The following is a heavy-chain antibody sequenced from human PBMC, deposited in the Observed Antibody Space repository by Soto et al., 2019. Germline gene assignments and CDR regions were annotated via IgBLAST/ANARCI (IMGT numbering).Heavy chain of an antibody. CDR1: GFRRSTSGVG. V-gene: IGHV2-5*02. D-gene: IGHD3-16*01. J-gene: IGHJ4*02. CDR3: AHSALEMAPATFDY. Sequence: QITLKESGPTLVKPTQTLSMTCTFSGFRRSTSGVGVGWIRQPPGKALEWLALIYWDDDKRYSPSLKSRLTITKDTSKNQVVLTMTNMDPVDKATYYCAHSALEMAPATFDYWGQGTLVTVSS. CDR2: IYWDDDK.